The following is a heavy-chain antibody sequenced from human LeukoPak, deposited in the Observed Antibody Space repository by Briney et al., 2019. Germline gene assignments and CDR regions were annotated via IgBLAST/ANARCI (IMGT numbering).Heavy chain of an antibody. J-gene: IGHJ4*02. D-gene: IGHD3-22*01. CDR3: ARKRYYYDSSGPYYFDY. CDR1: GGSFSGYY. Sequence: SETLSLTCAVYGGSFSGYYWSWIRQPPGKGLEWIGEINHSGSTNYNPSLKSRVTISVDTSKNQFSLKLSSVTAADTAVYYCARKRYYYDSSGPYYFDYWGQGTLVTVSS. V-gene: IGHV4-34*01. CDR2: INHSGST.